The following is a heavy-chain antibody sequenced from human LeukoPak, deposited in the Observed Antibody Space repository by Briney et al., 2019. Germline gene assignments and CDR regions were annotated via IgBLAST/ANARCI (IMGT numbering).Heavy chain of an antibody. D-gene: IGHD3-10*01. J-gene: IGHJ3*02. Sequence: SETLSLTCSVSGGSPRRYYWSWIRQPPRKGLVRIGYIDDSGSTNYNPSLKSRVTISVDTSKNQFSLKRSSLTAADTAVYYCARERGDYMFVDIWGQGTRLIVSS. V-gene: IGHV4-59*01. CDR3: ARERGDYMFVDI. CDR2: IDDSGST. CDR1: GGSPRRYY.